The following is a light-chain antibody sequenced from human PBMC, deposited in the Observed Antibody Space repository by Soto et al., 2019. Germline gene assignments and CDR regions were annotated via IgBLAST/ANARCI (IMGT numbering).Light chain of an antibody. CDR1: RTVGSK. V-gene: IGKV3-15*01. CDR2: DAS. Sequence: EIVMTQSPATLSVSPGERVTLSCRASRTVGSKLAWYEQKPGQAPRLLISDASTRATGIPATFSGSGSGTAFTLTTSSLESAEFAVYYCQQYSNWKTFGLGTKLEIK. J-gene: IGKJ2*01. CDR3: QQYSNWKT.